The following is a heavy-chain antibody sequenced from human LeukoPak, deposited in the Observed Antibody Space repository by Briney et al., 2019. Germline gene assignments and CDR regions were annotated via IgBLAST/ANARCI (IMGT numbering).Heavy chain of an antibody. CDR3: ARGPPHYYDSSGYYP. D-gene: IGHD3-22*01. Sequence: GASVKVSCKASVYTFTSYDINWVRQATGQGLEWMGWMNPNSGNTGYAQKFQGRVTMTRNTSISTAYMELSSLRSEDTAVYYCARGPPHYYDSSGYYPWGQGTLVTVSS. J-gene: IGHJ5*02. V-gene: IGHV1-8*01. CDR1: VYTFTSYD. CDR2: MNPNSGNT.